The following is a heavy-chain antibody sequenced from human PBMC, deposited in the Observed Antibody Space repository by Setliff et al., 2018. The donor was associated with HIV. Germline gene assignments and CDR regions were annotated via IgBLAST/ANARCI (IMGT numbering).Heavy chain of an antibody. Sequence: SETLSLTCPVSGYSISSGYYWGWIRQPPGRGLEWIGAIHHSGNTYYNPSLKSRVTISVDTSKNLFSLKVNSVTAADTAVYHCARHDITLVRGLVWGQGTTVTVSS. CDR2: IHHSGNT. CDR3: ARHDITLVRGLV. CDR1: GYSISSGYY. V-gene: IGHV4-38-2*01. J-gene: IGHJ6*02. D-gene: IGHD3-10*01.